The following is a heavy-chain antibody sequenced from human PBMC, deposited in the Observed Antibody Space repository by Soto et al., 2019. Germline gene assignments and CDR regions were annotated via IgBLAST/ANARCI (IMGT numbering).Heavy chain of an antibody. Sequence: QSQKSSCKVSGYSVTSCWIGWFRQIPGKGREWMGIIYPGDSDTRYSPSFQGQVTISADKSITTAYLQWSSLKASDTAMYYCARGYCTTTICDPWFDPWGQGTLVTVSS. D-gene: IGHD2-2*01. CDR1: GYSVTSCW. J-gene: IGHJ5*02. CDR3: ARGYCTTTICDPWFDP. CDR2: IYPGDSDT. V-gene: IGHV5-51*01.